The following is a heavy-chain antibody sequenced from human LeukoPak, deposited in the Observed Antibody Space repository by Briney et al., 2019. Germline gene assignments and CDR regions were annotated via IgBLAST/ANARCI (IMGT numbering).Heavy chain of an antibody. CDR1: GFTFSDYF. CDR3: ATSQSSVAGIVAD. D-gene: IGHD6-19*01. Sequence: PGGSLRLSCAVSGFTFSDYFMTWIRQAPGKGLEWVSYISGSGNNKYYADSVRGRFTISRDNTKNSLYLQMNSLRVEDTAVYYCATSQSSVAGIVADWGQGTLVTVSS. CDR2: ISGSGNNK. V-gene: IGHV3-11*04. J-gene: IGHJ4*02.